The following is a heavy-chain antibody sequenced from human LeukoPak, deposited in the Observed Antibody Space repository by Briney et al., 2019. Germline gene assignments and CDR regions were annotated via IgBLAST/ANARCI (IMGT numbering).Heavy chain of an antibody. CDR1: GGSISSYY. D-gene: IGHD3-10*01. V-gene: IGHV4-59*01. J-gene: IGHJ3*02. Sequence: SETLSLTCTVSGGSISSYYWSWIRQPPGEGLEWIGYIYYSGSTNYNPSLKSRVTISVDTSKNQFSLKLSSVTAADTAVYYCARDLLPISYGSGEGDAFDIWGQGTMVTVSS. CDR2: IYYSGST. CDR3: ARDLLPISYGSGEGDAFDI.